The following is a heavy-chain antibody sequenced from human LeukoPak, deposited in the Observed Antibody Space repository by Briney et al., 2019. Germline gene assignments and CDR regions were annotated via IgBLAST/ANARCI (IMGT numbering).Heavy chain of an antibody. Sequence: SETLSLTCTVSGGSISSGGYYWSWIRQHPGKGLEWIGYIYYSGSTNYNPPLKSRVTMSVDTSKNQFSLRLSSVTAADTAVYYCARDKVFHSKLAQYYYYYYMDVWGKGTTVTVSS. CDR1: GGSISSGGYY. CDR3: ARDKVFHSKLAQYYYYYYMDV. D-gene: IGHD6-6*01. V-gene: IGHV4-61*08. J-gene: IGHJ6*03. CDR2: IYYSGST.